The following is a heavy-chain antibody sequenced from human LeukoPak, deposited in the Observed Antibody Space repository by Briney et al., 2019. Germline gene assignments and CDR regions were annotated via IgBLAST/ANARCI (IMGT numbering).Heavy chain of an antibody. D-gene: IGHD2-2*01. J-gene: IGHJ4*02. Sequence: PGGSLRLSCAASGFTFSSYSMNWVRQAPGRGLEWVSYISSSSSTIYYADSVKGRFTVSRDNAKNSLYLQMNSLRAEDTAVYYCARAGGRYCSSTSCYFDYWGQGTLVTVSS. CDR3: ARAGGRYCSSTSCYFDY. V-gene: IGHV3-48*01. CDR2: ISSSSSTI. CDR1: GFTFSSYS.